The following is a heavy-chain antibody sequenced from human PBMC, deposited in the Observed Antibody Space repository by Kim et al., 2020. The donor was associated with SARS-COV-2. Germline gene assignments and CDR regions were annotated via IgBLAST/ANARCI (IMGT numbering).Heavy chain of an antibody. D-gene: IGHD2-15*01. CDR3: VRAYCSGSSCYYAFDI. CDR2: INTDGRTS. J-gene: IGHJ3*02. Sequence: GGSLRLSCAASGFTFSSQWMHWVRQAPGKGLVWVSRINTDGRTSNYADSVKGRFTISRDNAKNTLYLQMNNLRAEDTAVYYCVRAYCSGSSCYYAFDIWG. V-gene: IGHV3-74*01. CDR1: GFTFSSQW.